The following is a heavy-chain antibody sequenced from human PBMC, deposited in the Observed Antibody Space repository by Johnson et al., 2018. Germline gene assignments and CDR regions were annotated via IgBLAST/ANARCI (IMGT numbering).Heavy chain of an antibody. J-gene: IGHJ6*04. Sequence: QVQLQESGPGLVKPSETLSLTCTVSGVSISGYYWSWIRQPPGKELEWIGHIYHSGSTNYNPSLKSRVIRSVDTSKNQFSLKLSSVTAADTAVYYCARLSGRWVWGKGTTVIVSS. V-gene: IGHV4-59*01. CDR3: ARLSGRWV. D-gene: IGHD1-26*01. CDR2: IYHSGST. CDR1: GVSISGYY.